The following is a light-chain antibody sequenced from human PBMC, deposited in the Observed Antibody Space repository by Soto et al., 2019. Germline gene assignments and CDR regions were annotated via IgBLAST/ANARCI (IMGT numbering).Light chain of an antibody. J-gene: IGLJ2*01. CDR2: DVS. Sequence: QSALTQPRSVYGSPRQSVTISCTGTSSDVGGYNYVSWYQQHPGKAPKLMIYDVSKRPSGVPDRFSGSKSGNTASLTISGLQAEDEADYYCCSYAGSYTFVVFGGGTKLTVL. CDR3: CSYAGSYTFVV. V-gene: IGLV2-11*01. CDR1: SSDVGGYNY.